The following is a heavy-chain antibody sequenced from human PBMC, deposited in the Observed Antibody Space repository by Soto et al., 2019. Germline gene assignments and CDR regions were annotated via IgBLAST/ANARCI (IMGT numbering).Heavy chain of an antibody. Sequence: ASVKVSCKASGYTSTSYAMHWVRQAPGQRLEWMGWINAGNGNTKYSQKFQGRVTITRDTSASTAYMELSSLRSEDTAVYYCARVIKQWLVHFDYWGQGTLVTVSS. V-gene: IGHV1-3*01. D-gene: IGHD6-19*01. CDR3: ARVIKQWLVHFDY. J-gene: IGHJ4*02. CDR1: GYTSTSYA. CDR2: INAGNGNT.